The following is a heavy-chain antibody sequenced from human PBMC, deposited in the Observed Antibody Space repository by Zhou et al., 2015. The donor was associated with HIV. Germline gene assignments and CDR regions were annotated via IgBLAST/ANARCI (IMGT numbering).Heavy chain of an antibody. Sequence: QVQLVQSGAEVKKPGSSVKVSCKASGGTFSSYAISWVRQAPGQGLEWMGGIIPIFGTANYAQKFQGRVTITADESTSTAYMELSSLRSEDTAVYYCGVAGRSGYYPYYYYYMDVWGKGTTVTVSS. CDR1: GGTFSSYA. D-gene: IGHD3-22*01. V-gene: IGHV1-69*01. J-gene: IGHJ6*03. CDR3: GVAGRSGYYPYYYYYMDV. CDR2: IIPIFGTA.